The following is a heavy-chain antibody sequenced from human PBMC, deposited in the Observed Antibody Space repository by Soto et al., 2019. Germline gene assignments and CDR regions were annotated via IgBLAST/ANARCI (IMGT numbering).Heavy chain of an antibody. Sequence: QVQLVQSGAEVKKPGASVKVSCKVSGYTLTELSMHWVRQAPGTGLEWMGGFDPEDGETIYAQKFQGRVTMTEDTSTDTAYMELSSLRSEDTAVYYCATAPPQEEQQLVRKDPFSLLYWGQGTLVTVSS. CDR2: FDPEDGET. CDR3: ATAPPQEEQQLVRKDPFSLLY. V-gene: IGHV1-24*01. D-gene: IGHD6-13*01. J-gene: IGHJ4*02. CDR1: GYTLTELS.